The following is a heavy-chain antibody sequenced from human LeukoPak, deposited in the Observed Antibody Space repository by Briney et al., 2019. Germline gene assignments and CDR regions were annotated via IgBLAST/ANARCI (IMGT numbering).Heavy chain of an antibody. V-gene: IGHV3-21*06. CDR2: ISSSSSYI. CDR3: YCAVEDY. J-gene: IGHJ4*02. CDR1: GFSFTTST. D-gene: IGHD2-15*01. Sequence: GGSLRLSCAASGFSFTTSTMNWVRQAPGKGLEWVSSISSSSSYIYYADSVKGRFTISRDNAKNSLSLQMNSLRAEDTAVYYCYCAVEDYWGQGTLVTVSS.